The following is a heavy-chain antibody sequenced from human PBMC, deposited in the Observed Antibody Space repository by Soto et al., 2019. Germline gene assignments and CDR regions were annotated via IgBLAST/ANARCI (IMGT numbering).Heavy chain of an antibody. D-gene: IGHD3-10*01. CDR3: ARAGYGSGSSIYYYGMDV. CDR1: GYTFTSYA. Sequence: GASVKVSCKASGYTFTSYAMHWVRQAPGQRLEWMGWINAGNGNTKYSQKFQGRVTITRDTSASTAYMELSSLRSEDTAVYYCARAGYGSGSSIYYYGMDVWGQGTTVTVSS. J-gene: IGHJ6*02. V-gene: IGHV1-3*01. CDR2: INAGNGNT.